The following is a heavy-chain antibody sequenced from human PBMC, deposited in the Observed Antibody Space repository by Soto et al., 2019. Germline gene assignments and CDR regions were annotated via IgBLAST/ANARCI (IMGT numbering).Heavy chain of an antibody. Sequence: QVQLVESGGGVVQPGRSLRLSCAASGFTFSSYGMHWVRQAPGKGLEWVAVISYDGSNKYYGDSVKGRFTISRDNSKNTLYLKMNSQRAEDTAVYYCAKDRALLVAYYYYGMDVWGQGTTVTVSS. D-gene: IGHD2-15*01. J-gene: IGHJ6*02. CDR3: AKDRALLVAYYYYGMDV. CDR2: ISYDGSNK. CDR1: GFTFSSYG. V-gene: IGHV3-30*18.